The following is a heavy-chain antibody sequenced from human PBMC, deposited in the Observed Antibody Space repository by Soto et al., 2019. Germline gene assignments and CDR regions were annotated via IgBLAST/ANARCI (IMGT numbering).Heavy chain of an antibody. D-gene: IGHD4-17*01. CDR3: AKDHSPSDYGGNPGRNAFDI. CDR2: ISYDGSNK. CDR1: GFTFSSYG. J-gene: IGHJ3*02. Sequence: GGSLRLSCAASGFTFSSYGMHWVRQAPGKGLEWVAVISYDGSNKYYADSVKGRFTISRDNSKNTLYLQMNSLRAEDTAVYYCAKDHSPSDYGGNPGRNAFDIWGQGTMVTVSS. V-gene: IGHV3-30*18.